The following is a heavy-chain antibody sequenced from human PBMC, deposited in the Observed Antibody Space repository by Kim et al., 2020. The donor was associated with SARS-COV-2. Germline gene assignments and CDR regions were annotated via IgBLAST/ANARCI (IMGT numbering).Heavy chain of an antibody. Sequence: YYNTSLQSRITISAHTSETQFSLKLSSVTAADTAVYYCAREVTAGMDVWGQGTSVTVSS. J-gene: IGHJ6*02. V-gene: IGHV4-30-4*05. CDR3: AREVTAGMDV. D-gene: IGHD4-4*01.